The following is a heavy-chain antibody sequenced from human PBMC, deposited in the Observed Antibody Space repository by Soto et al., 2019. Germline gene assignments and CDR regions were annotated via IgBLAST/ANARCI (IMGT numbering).Heavy chain of an antibody. CDR3: ASTGGESHRRKINYYYYYMDV. Sequence: PGGSLRLSCAASGFTFSSYGMHWVRQAPGKGLEWVAVIWYDGSNKYYADSVKGRFTISRDNSKNTLYLQMNSLRAEDTAVYYCASTGGESHRRKINYYYYYMDVWGKGTTVTVSS. D-gene: IGHD2-21*01. CDR2: IWYDGSNK. J-gene: IGHJ6*03. V-gene: IGHV3-33*01. CDR1: GFTFSSYG.